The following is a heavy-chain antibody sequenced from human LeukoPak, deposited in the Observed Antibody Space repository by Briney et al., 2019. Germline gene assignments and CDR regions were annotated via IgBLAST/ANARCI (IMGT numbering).Heavy chain of an antibody. J-gene: IGHJ3*02. V-gene: IGHV4-34*01. CDR1: GGSFSGYY. Sequence: PSETLSLTCAVYGGSFSGYYWSWIRQPPGKGLEWIGEINHSGSTNYNPSLKSRVTISVDTSKNQFSLKLSSVTAADTAVYYCAREKIQIVGATTEAFDIWGQGTMVTVSS. CDR3: AREKIQIVGATTEAFDI. CDR2: INHSGST. D-gene: IGHD1-26*01.